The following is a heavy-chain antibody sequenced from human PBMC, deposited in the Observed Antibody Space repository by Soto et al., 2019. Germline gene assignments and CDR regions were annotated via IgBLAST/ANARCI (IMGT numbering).Heavy chain of an antibody. V-gene: IGHV3-23*01. CDR2: INKNGDTT. CDR1: GFTFSSFS. D-gene: IGHD3-10*01. Sequence: GGSLRLSCAASGFTFSSFSMSWVRQTPGKGLEWVSGINKNGDTTYYADSVKGRFTISRDNSKNTLNVQMNSLRAEDTAVYYCVKDISGGEGDYFDYWGQGTLVTVSS. CDR3: VKDISGGEGDYFDY. J-gene: IGHJ4*02.